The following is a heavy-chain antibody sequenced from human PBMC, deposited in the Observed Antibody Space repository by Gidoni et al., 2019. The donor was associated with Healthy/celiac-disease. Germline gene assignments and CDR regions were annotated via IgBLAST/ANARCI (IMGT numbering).Heavy chain of an antibody. CDR3: ARSDSSGWYGSDY. J-gene: IGHJ4*02. CDR1: GFPCSSYD. Sequence: EVQLVDSGGGWVQPGGSLSLSCSASGFPCSSYDMNWVRQATGKGLEWVAAIGTAGDTYYPGSVKGRFTISRENAKNSLYLQMNSRRAGDTAVYYCARSDSSGWYGSDYWGQGTLVTVSS. V-gene: IGHV3-13*04. D-gene: IGHD6-19*01. CDR2: IGTAGDT.